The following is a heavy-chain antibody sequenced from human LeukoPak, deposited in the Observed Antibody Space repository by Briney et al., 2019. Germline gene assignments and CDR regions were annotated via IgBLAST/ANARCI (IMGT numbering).Heavy chain of an antibody. V-gene: IGHV3-30*18. D-gene: IGHD6-19*01. CDR3: AKALTSGWYLDAFNI. J-gene: IGHJ3*02. Sequence: GGSLRLSWAASGLTFSSCGMHWVRQAPGKGLEWVAVISYDGSNKYYADSVKGRFTISRDNSKNTLFLEMNSLRAEDTAVYYCAKALTSGWYLDAFNIWGQGTMVTVSS. CDR1: GLTFSSCG. CDR2: ISYDGSNK.